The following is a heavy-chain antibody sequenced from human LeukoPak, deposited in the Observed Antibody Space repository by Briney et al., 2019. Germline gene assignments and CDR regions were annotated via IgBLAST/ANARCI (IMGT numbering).Heavy chain of an antibody. V-gene: IGHV3-30*02. Sequence: PGGSLRLSCAASGFTFSSYGMHWVRQAPGKGLEWVTFIRYDGSNKYYADSVKGRFTISRDNSKNTLYLQMNSLRAEDTAVYYCARDRLAARRLGNYFDYWGQGTLVTVSS. D-gene: IGHD6-6*01. CDR3: ARDRLAARRLGNYFDY. CDR2: IRYDGSNK. CDR1: GFTFSSYG. J-gene: IGHJ4*02.